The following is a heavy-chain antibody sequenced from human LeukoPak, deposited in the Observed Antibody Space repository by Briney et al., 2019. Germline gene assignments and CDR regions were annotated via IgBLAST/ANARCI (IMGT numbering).Heavy chain of an antibody. D-gene: IGHD6-13*01. CDR2: ISGSGGST. CDR3: AKDSRQLVSFSSFDY. J-gene: IGHJ4*02. Sequence: GGSLRLSCAASGFTFSSYAMSWVRQAPGKGLEWVSAISGSGGSTYSADSVKGRFTISRDNSKNTLYLQMNSLRAEDTAVYYCAKDSRQLVSFSSFDYWGQGTLVTVSS. CDR1: GFTFSSYA. V-gene: IGHV3-23*01.